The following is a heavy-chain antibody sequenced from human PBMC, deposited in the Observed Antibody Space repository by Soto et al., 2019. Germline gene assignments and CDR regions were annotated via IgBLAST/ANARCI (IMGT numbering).Heavy chain of an antibody. CDR1: GGSISSGGYY. Sequence: QVQLQESGPGLVKPSQTLSLTCTVSGGSISSGGYYWSWIRQHPGKGLEWIGYIYYSGSTYYTPSLKSRVTISVDTSKNQFSLKLSSVTAADTAVYYCARVCGGDCHNAFDIWGQGTMVTVSS. J-gene: IGHJ3*02. V-gene: IGHV4-31*03. D-gene: IGHD2-21*02. CDR2: IYYSGST. CDR3: ARVCGGDCHNAFDI.